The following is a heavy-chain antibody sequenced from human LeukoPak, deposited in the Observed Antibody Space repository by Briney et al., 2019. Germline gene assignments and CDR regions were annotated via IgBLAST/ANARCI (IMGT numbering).Heavy chain of an antibody. Sequence: GGSLRLSCAASGFTFSSYSMNWVRQAPGKGLEWVSSISSSSYIYYADSVKGRFTISRDNAKNSLYLQMNSLRAEDTAVYYCARGYYYGSGSYGLDYWGQGTLVTVSS. V-gene: IGHV3-21*01. J-gene: IGHJ4*02. CDR3: ARGYYYGSGSYGLDY. CDR2: ISSSSYI. CDR1: GFTFSSYS. D-gene: IGHD3-10*01.